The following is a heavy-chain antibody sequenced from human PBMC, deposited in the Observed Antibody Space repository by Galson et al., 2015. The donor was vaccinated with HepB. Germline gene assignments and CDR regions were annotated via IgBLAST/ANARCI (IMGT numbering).Heavy chain of an antibody. CDR3: ARVRGGYYFDY. Sequence: LSLTCAVSGGSISSGGCYWSWIRQPPGKGLEWIGYIYYSGSTYYNPSLKSRVTISVDTSKNQFSLKLSSVTAADTAVYYCARVRGGYYFDYWGQGTLVTVSS. CDR2: IYYSGST. V-gene: IGHV4-30-4*01. D-gene: IGHD3-16*01. J-gene: IGHJ4*02. CDR1: GGSISSGGCY.